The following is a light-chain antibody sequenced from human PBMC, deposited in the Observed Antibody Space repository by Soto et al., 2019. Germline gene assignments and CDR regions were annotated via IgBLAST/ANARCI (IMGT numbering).Light chain of an antibody. V-gene: IGLV1-47*02. CDR1: SSNIGSNY. Sequence: QSVLTQPPSASGTPGQRVTISCSGSSSNIGSNYVYWYQQLPGTAPKLLIYTNDQRPSGVPDRFSGSKSGTSASLAISGLRSEDKADYYCAAWDDSLRGWVFGGGTKVTVL. CDR2: TND. CDR3: AAWDDSLRGWV. J-gene: IGLJ3*02.